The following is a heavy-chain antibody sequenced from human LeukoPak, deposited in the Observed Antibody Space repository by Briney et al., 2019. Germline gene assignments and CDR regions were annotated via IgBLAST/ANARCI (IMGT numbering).Heavy chain of an antibody. CDR1: GLSFSTYG. J-gene: IGHJ4*02. D-gene: IGHD2-8*02. CDR2: IRYDGSDK. Sequence: GGSLRLSCAASGLSFSTYGMHWVRQAPGKGLEWVAFIRYDGSDKYYADSVKGRFTISRDNSKNTLYLQMNSLRPEDTAVYYCAKDLTPILATYEEKDWGQGTLVTVSS. CDR3: AKDLTPILATYEEKD. V-gene: IGHV3-30*02.